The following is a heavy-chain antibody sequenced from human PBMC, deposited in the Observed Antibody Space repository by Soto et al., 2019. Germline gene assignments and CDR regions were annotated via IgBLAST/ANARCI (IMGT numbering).Heavy chain of an antibody. CDR3: ATRIAAAGRGYYYYGMDV. CDR2: IIPIFGTA. J-gene: IGHJ6*02. CDR1: GGTFSSYA. D-gene: IGHD6-13*01. V-gene: IGHV1-69*01. Sequence: QVQLVQSGAEVKKPGSSVKVSCKASGGTFSSYAISWVRQAPGQGLEWMGGIIPIFGTANYAQKFQGRVTITADESTSTAYMELSSLRSEDTAVYYCATRIAAAGRGYYYYGMDVWGQGTTVTVSS.